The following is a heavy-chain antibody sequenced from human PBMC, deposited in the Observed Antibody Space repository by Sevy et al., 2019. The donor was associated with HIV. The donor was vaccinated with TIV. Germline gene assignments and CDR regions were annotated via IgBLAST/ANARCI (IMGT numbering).Heavy chain of an antibody. V-gene: IGHV4-59*01. CDR2: IYYSGST. D-gene: IGHD2-15*01. CDR3: AILPLGYCNGGSCYQDAFDI. J-gene: IGHJ3*02. Sequence: SESLSLTCTVSGGSISSYYWSWIRQPPGKGLEWIGYIYYSGSTNYNPTLKSRVTLSVDTSKNQFSLKLSAVTAADTAVYYCAILPLGYCNGGSCYQDAFDIWGQGTMVTVSS. CDR1: GGSISSYY.